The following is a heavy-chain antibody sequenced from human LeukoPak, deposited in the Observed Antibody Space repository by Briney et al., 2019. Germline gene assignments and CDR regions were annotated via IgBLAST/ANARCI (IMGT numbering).Heavy chain of an antibody. CDR2: ISTSGGST. CDR3: AKSPEQSLYDFWSATKANYFDY. J-gene: IGHJ4*02. D-gene: IGHD3-3*01. V-gene: IGHV3-23*01. Sequence: QAGGSLRLSCAASGFTFSSYAMSWVRQAPGKGLEWVSAISTSGGSTYYADSVKGRFTISRDNSENTLYLQINSLRAEDTAVYYCAKSPEQSLYDFWSATKANYFDYWGQGTLVTVSS. CDR1: GFTFSSYA.